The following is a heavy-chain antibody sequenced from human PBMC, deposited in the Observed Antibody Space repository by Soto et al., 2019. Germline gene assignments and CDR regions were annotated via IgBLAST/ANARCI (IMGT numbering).Heavy chain of an antibody. J-gene: IGHJ4*02. CDR3: AKEDYYYGSGSYIDY. CDR1: GFTFSSYG. Sequence: QVQLVESGGGVVQPGRSLRLSCAASGFTFSSYGMHWVRQAPGKGLEWEAVISYDGSNKYYADSVKGRFTISRDNSKNTLYLQMNSLRAGDTAVYYCAKEDYYYGSGSYIDYWGQGTLVTVSS. CDR2: ISYDGSNK. D-gene: IGHD3-10*01. V-gene: IGHV3-30*18.